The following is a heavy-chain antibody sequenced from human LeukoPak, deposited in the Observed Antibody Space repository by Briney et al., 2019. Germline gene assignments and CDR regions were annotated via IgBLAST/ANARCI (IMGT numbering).Heavy chain of an antibody. J-gene: IGHJ4*02. V-gene: IGHV1-69*11. CDR1: GGTFSSYA. CDR3: ARDEGRDGYNLDYFDY. Sequence: GASVKVSCKASGGTFSSYAISWVRQAPGQGLEWMGRIIPILGTANYAQKFQGRVTITTDESTSTAYMELSSLRSEDTAVYYCARDEGRDGYNLDYFDYWGQGTLVTVSS. CDR2: IIPILGTA. D-gene: IGHD5-24*01.